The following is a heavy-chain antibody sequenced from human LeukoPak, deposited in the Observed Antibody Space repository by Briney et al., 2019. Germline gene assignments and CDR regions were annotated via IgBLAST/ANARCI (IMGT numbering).Heavy chain of an antibody. D-gene: IGHD3-3*01. CDR2: INQGASEK. CDR3: ASDGGPFDH. Sequence: PGGSLRLSWAASGLTFSGYWMSWVRQAPGKGLEWVANINQGASEKYYVDSVRGRFTISRDNAKKSLTLQMNSLRVDDTAVYYCASDGGPFDHWGQGTLVTVSS. V-gene: IGHV3-7*01. CDR1: GLTFSGYW. J-gene: IGHJ4*02.